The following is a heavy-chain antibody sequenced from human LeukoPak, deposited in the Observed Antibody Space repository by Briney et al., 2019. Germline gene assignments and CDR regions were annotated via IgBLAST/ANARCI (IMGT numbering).Heavy chain of an antibody. D-gene: IGHD3-22*01. Sequence: SETLSLTCTVSGGSISSSSYYWGWIRQPAGKGLEWIGRIYTSGSTNYNPSLKSRVTISVDTSKNQFSLKLSSVTAADTAVYYCARGGDSSGYYYGGCDYWGQGTLVTVSS. CDR1: GGSISSSSYY. CDR2: IYTSGST. V-gene: IGHV4-61*02. CDR3: ARGGDSSGYYYGGCDY. J-gene: IGHJ4*02.